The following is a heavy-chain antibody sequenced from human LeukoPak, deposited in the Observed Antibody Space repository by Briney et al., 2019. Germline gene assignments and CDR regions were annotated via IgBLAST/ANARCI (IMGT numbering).Heavy chain of an antibody. J-gene: IGHJ3*02. CDR2: INSDGTTT. V-gene: IGHV3-74*01. CDR3: AKGSQQLVLFAFDI. CDR1: AFNFTAYW. D-gene: IGHD6-13*01. Sequence: PGGSLRLSCASSAFNFTAYWMHWVRQDPRQGLLWVARINSDGTTTNYADSVKGRFTISRDNAKNTLFLQMNSLRAEDTAVYYCAKGSQQLVLFAFDIWGQGTMVTVSS.